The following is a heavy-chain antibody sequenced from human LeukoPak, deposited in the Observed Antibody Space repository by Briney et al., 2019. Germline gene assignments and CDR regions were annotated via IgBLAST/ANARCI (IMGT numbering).Heavy chain of an antibody. V-gene: IGHV3-23*01. Sequence: GGSLRLSCAGSGFTFSSYAMSWVRQAPGKGLEWVSAISGSGGSTYYADSVKGRFTISRDNSKNTLYLQMNSLRAEDTAVYYCAREDLYDGGGPDGFDIWGQGTMVTVSS. CDR1: GFTFSSYA. CDR3: AREDLYDGGGPDGFDI. CDR2: ISGSGGST. D-gene: IGHD3-22*01. J-gene: IGHJ3*02.